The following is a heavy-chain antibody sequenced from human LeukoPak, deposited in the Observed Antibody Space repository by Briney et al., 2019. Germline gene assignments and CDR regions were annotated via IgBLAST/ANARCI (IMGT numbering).Heavy chain of an antibody. CDR3: ARQRDGYNPFDY. D-gene: IGHD5-24*01. J-gene: IGHJ4*02. V-gene: IGHV4-59*08. CDR2: IYYSGST. CDR1: GGSISSYY. Sequence: PSETLSLTCTVSGGSISSYYWSWIRQPPGKGLEWIGYIYYSGSTNYNPSLKSRVTISVDTSKNQFSLRLSSVTAADTAVYYCARQRDGYNPFDYWGQGTLVTVSS.